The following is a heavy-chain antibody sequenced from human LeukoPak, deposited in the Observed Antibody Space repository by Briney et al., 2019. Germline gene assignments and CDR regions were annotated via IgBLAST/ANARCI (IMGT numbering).Heavy chain of an antibody. D-gene: IGHD2-2*01. J-gene: IGHJ4*02. CDR2: INPNSGGT. V-gene: IGHV1-2*02. CDR1: GYTFTGYY. CDR3: ARGLRGSPAFDY. Sequence: ASVKVSCKASGYTFTGYYMHWVRQAPGQGLEWMGWINPNSGGTNYAQKFQGRVTMTRNTSINTAYMELSRLRSDDTAVYYCARGLRGSPAFDYWGQGTLVTVSS.